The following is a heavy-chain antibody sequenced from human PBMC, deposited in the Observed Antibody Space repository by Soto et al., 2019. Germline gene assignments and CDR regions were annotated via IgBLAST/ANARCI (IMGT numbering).Heavy chain of an antibody. D-gene: IGHD3-22*01. CDR1: RGSISSGDHY. CDR3: ARAAALIVVPTGRIDYSFDY. CDR2: IYYSGST. V-gene: IGHV4-30-4*01. Sequence: QVQLQESGPGLVKPSQTLSLTCTVSRGSISSGDHYWTWLRQPPGQGLELIGYIYYSGSTYYNPSLKSRVAISVYTSKNQFSLTLTSVTAADTAVYYCARAAALIVVPTGRIDYSFDYWGQGTLVSVSS. J-gene: IGHJ4*02.